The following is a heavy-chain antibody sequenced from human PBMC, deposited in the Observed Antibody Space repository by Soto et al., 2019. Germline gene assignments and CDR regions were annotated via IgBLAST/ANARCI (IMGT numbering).Heavy chain of an antibody. CDR1: GYTFTSYA. CDR2: INAGNGNT. Sequence: QVQLVQSGAEVKKPGASVKVSCKASGYTFTSYAMHWVRQAPGQRLEWMGWINAGNGNTKYSQKFQGRVTITRDTSASTAYMELSSLRSEDTPVYYCARGLASSSSWYFFDYWGQGTLVTVSS. CDR3: ARGLASSSSWYFFDY. V-gene: IGHV1-3*01. D-gene: IGHD6-13*01. J-gene: IGHJ4*02.